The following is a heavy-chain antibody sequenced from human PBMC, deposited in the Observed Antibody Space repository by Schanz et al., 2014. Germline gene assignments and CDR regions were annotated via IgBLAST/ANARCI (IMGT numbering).Heavy chain of an antibody. Sequence: EVQLLESGGGLVQPGRSLRLSCAASGFTFNSYAMTWVRQAPGKGLEWVSSISHSGGSKYYADSVEGRFTISRDNSRNTLYLQMNSLRTEDTAVYYCASPSGYSDYGTYFDFWGQGTLVTVSS. D-gene: IGHD5-12*01. CDR2: ISHSGGSK. V-gene: IGHV3-23*01. J-gene: IGHJ4*02. CDR3: ASPSGYSDYGTYFDF. CDR1: GFTFNSYA.